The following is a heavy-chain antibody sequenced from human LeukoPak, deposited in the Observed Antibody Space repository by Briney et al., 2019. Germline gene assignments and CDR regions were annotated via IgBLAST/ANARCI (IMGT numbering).Heavy chain of an antibody. CDR2: INPSGGNT. CDR1: GYTFTNYY. Sequence: ASVKVSCKASGYTFTNYYIHWVRQAPGQGLEWMGIINPSGGNTSYAQKFQGRVTMTRDTSTSTVYMELRSLRSDDTAVYYCARDLNPSFHWGQGTLVTVSS. V-gene: IGHV1-46*01. D-gene: IGHD2-21*01. CDR3: ARDLNPSFH. J-gene: IGHJ4*02.